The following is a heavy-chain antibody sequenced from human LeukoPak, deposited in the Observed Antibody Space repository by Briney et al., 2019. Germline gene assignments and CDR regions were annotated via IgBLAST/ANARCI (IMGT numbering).Heavy chain of an antibody. D-gene: IGHD3-10*01. J-gene: IGHJ5*02. CDR2: INPNSGGT. V-gene: IGHV1-2*02. CDR3: ARAGAVGELLSWFDP. Sequence: ASVKVSCKASGYTFTGYYMHWVRQAPGQGLEWMGWINPNSGGTNYAQKFQGRVTMTRDTSISTAYMELSSLRSEDTAVYYCARAGAVGELLSWFDPWGQGTLVTVSS. CDR1: GYTFTGYY.